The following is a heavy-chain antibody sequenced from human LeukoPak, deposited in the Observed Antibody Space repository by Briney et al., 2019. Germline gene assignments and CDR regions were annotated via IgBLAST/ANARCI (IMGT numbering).Heavy chain of an antibody. Sequence: PGRSLRLSCAASGFTFSTYGMHWVRQAPGKGLEWVALIWYDGSNKYYVDSVKGRFTISRDNSKNTLYLQMNSLRAEDTAVYYCARDSLKGANYDSWSGSIPNWGQGTLVTVSS. CDR3: ARDSLKGANYDSWSGSIPN. CDR1: GFTFSTYG. V-gene: IGHV3-33*01. CDR2: IWYDGSNK. D-gene: IGHD3-3*01. J-gene: IGHJ4*02.